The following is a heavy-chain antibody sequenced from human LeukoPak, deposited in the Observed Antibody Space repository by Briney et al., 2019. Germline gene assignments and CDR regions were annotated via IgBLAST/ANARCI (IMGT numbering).Heavy chain of an antibody. D-gene: IGHD3-22*01. CDR1: GFIFDDYT. CDR3: AKEYDSSGYYQYYFDY. J-gene: IGHJ4*02. CDR2: ISWDVRTT. V-gene: IGHV3-43*01. Sequence: GGSLRLSCAASGFIFDDYTMHWVRQAPGKGLEWVSLISWDVRTTYYADSAKGRFTISRDNSKNSLYLQMNSLRTEDTALYYCAKEYDSSGYYQYYFDYWGQGTLVTVSS.